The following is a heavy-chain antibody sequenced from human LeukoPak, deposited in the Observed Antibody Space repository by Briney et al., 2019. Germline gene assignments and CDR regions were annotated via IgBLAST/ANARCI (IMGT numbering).Heavy chain of an antibody. V-gene: IGHV1-2*06. J-gene: IGHJ5*02. CDR3: ARGVIAAAGTFWFDP. Sequence: ASVKVSCKASGYTFTGYYIHWVRQAPGQLLEWMGRINPNSGGTNYAQKFKGRVTMTRDTSISTAYMELSRLRSDDTAVYYCARGVIAAAGTFWFDPWGQGTLVTVSS. CDR2: INPNSGGT. CDR1: GYTFTGYY. D-gene: IGHD6-13*01.